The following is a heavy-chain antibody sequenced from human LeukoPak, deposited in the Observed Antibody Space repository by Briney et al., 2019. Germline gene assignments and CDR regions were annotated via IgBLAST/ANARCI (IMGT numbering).Heavy chain of an antibody. D-gene: IGHD2-21*01. CDR1: GLTFTGVNF. CDR2: INTNSGVT. Sequence: GASVKVSCEASGLTFTGVNFIHWVRQAPGQGPEWMGWINTNSGVTDYARKFQGRVTMTRDTSISTAYMELYRLTSDDMAMYYCTRDRLSKWFDPWGQGTLVTVSS. J-gene: IGHJ5*02. CDR3: TRDRLSKWFDP. V-gene: IGHV1-2*02.